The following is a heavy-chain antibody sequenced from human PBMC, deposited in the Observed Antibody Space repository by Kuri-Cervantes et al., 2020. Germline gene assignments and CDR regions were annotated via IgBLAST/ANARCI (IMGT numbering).Heavy chain of an antibody. CDR1: GVSIDRNSWY. V-gene: IGHV4-61*02. CDR3: ARTAVSPALVDNWLDP. D-gene: IGHD6-19*01. Sequence: LRLSCNVSGVSIDRNSWYWSWIRQSAGKGLEWIGRIYHSGSTSYNPSFRSRVAISVDTSRNQFSLRLSSLTAADTAVYYCARTAVSPALVDNWLDPWGPGTLVTVSS. J-gene: IGHJ5*02. CDR2: IYHSGST.